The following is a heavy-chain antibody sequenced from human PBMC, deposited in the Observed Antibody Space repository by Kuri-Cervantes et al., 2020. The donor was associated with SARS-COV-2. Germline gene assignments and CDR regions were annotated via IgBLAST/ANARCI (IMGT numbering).Heavy chain of an antibody. J-gene: IGHJ6*02. CDR2: INSDGSST. D-gene: IGHD2-15*01. CDR3: ARDLTLGYCSGGSCYYYYYGMDV. CDR1: GFTFSSYW. Sequence: LSLTCAASGFTFSSYWMHWVRQAPGKGLVWVSRINSDGSSTSYADSVKGRFTISRDNATNTLYLQMNSLRAEDTAVYYCARDLTLGYCSGGSCYYYYYGMDVWGQGTTVTVSS. V-gene: IGHV3-74*01.